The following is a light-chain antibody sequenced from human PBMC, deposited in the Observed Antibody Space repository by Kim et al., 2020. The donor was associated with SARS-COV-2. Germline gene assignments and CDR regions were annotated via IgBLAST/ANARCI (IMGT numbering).Light chain of an antibody. CDR1: KLGDNY. Sequence: SPGQTASITCYGEKLGDNYAGWYQKRPGQSPVLVIYQDTKRPSGIPERFSGSNSGNTATLTISGTQVMDEADYYCQAWDSSTWVFGGGTQLTVL. V-gene: IGLV3-1*01. J-gene: IGLJ3*02. CDR3: QAWDSSTWV. CDR2: QDT.